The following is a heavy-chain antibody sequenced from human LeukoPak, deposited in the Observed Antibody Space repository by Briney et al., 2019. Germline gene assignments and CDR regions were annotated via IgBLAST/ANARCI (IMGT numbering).Heavy chain of an antibody. V-gene: IGHV3-21*01. CDR2: ISSSSSYI. CDR1: GFTFSSYS. J-gene: IGHJ4*02. D-gene: IGHD6-13*01. CDR3: ARDHSSSWAHSYYFDY. Sequence: GGSLRLSCAASGFTFSSYSMNWVRQAPGEGLEWVSSISSSSSYIYYADSVKGRFTISRDNAKNSLYLQMNSLRAEDTAVYYCARDHSSSWAHSYYFDYWGQGTLVTVSS.